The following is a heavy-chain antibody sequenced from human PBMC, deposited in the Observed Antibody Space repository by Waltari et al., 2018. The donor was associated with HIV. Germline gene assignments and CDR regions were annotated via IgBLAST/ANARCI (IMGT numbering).Heavy chain of an antibody. Sequence: EVQLVESGGGLVKPGGSLRLSCAASGFTFSNAWMSWVRQAPGKGLEWGGRIKSKTDGGTTDYAAPVKGRFTISRDDSKNTLYLQMNSLKTEDTAVYYCTTSDYGDYPSVDYWGQGTLVTVSS. CDR3: TTSDYGDYPSVDY. CDR1: GFTFSNAW. V-gene: IGHV3-15*01. J-gene: IGHJ4*02. CDR2: IKSKTDGGTT. D-gene: IGHD4-17*01.